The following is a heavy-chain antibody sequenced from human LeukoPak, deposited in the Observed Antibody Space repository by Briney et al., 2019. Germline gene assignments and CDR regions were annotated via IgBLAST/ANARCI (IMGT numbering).Heavy chain of an antibody. D-gene: IGHD4-23*01. V-gene: IGHV3-30-3*01. CDR3: ARDYGGSYFDY. Sequence: GPSLRLSCAASGFTFSSYAMHWVRQAPGQGLEWVAVISYDGSNKYYADSVKGRFTISRDNSKNTLYLQMNSLRAEDTAVYYCARDYGGSYFDYWGQGTLVTVSS. J-gene: IGHJ4*02. CDR1: GFTFSSYA. CDR2: ISYDGSNK.